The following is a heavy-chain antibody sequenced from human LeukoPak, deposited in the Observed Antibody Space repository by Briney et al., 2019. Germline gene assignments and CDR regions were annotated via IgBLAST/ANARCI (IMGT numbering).Heavy chain of an antibody. Sequence: PSETLSLTCAVYGGSFSGYYWSWIRQPLGKGLEWIGEINHSGSTNYNPSLKSRVTISVDTSKNQFSLKLSSVTAADTAVYYCARQGIVGSDYWGQGTLVTVSS. CDR2: INHSGST. CDR1: GGSFSGYY. J-gene: IGHJ4*02. D-gene: IGHD3-16*02. V-gene: IGHV4-34*01. CDR3: ARQGIVGSDY.